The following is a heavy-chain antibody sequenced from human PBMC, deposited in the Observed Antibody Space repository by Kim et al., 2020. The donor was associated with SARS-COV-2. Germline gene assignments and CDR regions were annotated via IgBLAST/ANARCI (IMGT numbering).Heavy chain of an antibody. V-gene: IGHV3-48*04. J-gene: IGHJ4*02. Sequence: GGSLRLSCAASGFTFSSYSMNWVRQAPGKGLEWVSYISSSSSTIYYADSVKGRFTISRDNAKNSLYLQMNSLRAEDTAVYYCARSYSSSWYGGYYDSSGFVYWGQGTLVTVSS. D-gene: IGHD6-13*01. CDR1: GFTFSSYS. CDR3: ARSYSSSWYGGYYDSSGFVY. CDR2: ISSSSSTI.